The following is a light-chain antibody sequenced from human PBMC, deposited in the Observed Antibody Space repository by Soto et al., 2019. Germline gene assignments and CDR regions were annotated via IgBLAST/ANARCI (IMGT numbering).Light chain of an antibody. V-gene: IGLV1-47*01. CDR2: RNN. J-gene: IGLJ3*02. CDR1: SFNIGSNY. Sequence: QSVLTQPPSASGTPGQRVTISCSGSSFNIGSNYVYWYQQLPGTAPKLLIYRNNQRPSGVPDRFSGSKSGTSASLAISGLRSEDEADYDCAAWDDSLSGPVFGGGTKLTVL. CDR3: AAWDDSLSGPV.